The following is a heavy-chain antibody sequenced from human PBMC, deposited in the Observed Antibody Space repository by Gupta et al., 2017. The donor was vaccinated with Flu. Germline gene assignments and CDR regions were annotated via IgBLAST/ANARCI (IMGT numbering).Heavy chain of an antibody. CDR2: IRGSGDST. V-gene: IGHV3-23*01. D-gene: IGHD2-2*01. CDR3: ARDFYSQLLDAGDL. Sequence: AMGWVRQAPGKGLEWVSSIRGSGDSTYYAEAVRGRFTMSRDNAKNMLYLQLKNLRVEDTAVYYCARDFYSQLLDAGDLWGQGTMVTVSS. CDR1: A. J-gene: IGHJ3*01.